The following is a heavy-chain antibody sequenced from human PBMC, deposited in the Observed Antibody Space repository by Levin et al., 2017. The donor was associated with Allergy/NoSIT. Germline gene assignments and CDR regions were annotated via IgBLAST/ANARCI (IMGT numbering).Heavy chain of an antibody. D-gene: IGHD2-15*01. J-gene: IGHJ3*01. CDR3: AKRGYCSGNTCQSHDAIDV. CDR2: IVFDGNDQ. CDR1: GFQFSLYG. Sequence: LSLTCAASGFQFSLYGMHWVRQAPGKGLEWVALIVFDGNDQYYADSVKGRFTISRDNSKNTLYLQMSSLRENDKAIYYCAKRGYCSGNTCQSHDAIDVWGQGTLVIVSS. V-gene: IGHV3-30*18.